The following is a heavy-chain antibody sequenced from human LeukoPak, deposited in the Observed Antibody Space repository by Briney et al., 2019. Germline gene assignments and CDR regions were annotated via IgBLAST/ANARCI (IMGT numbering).Heavy chain of an antibody. CDR3: ARRRYYDGSGYLE. V-gene: IGHV4-39*01. Sequence: SETLSLTCSVSGDSVSRSDSYWDWIRQPPGKGLEWIGTIYYSGRTYYSPSLKSQVTLCVDPSNNQFTLTLRSVTAADTAVYYCARRRYYDGSGYLEWGQGALLSVSS. D-gene: IGHD3-22*01. J-gene: IGHJ1*01. CDR2: IYYSGRT. CDR1: GDSVSRSDSY.